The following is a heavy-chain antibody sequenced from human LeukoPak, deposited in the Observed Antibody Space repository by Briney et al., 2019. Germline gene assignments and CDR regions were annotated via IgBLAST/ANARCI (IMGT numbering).Heavy chain of an antibody. J-gene: IGHJ5*02. CDR1: GFTFSTYW. V-gene: IGHV3-7*01. Sequence: GGSLRLSCAAPGFTFSTYWMTWVRQAPGKGLEWVASINQDGSEKNYVDSVTGRFIISRDNAKNSLFLQMNSLRGDDTAVYYCVRWQLPWGQGTLVTVSS. D-gene: IGHD1-1*01. CDR3: VRWQLP. CDR2: INQDGSEK.